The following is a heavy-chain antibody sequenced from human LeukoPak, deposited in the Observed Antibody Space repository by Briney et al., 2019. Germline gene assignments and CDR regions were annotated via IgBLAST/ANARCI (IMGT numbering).Heavy chain of an antibody. CDR2: IVVGSGNT. CDR1: GFTFTSSA. V-gene: IGHV1-58*02. J-gene: IGHJ4*02. CDR3: ARLSWSGDSGADY. D-gene: IGHD3-10*01. Sequence: TSVKVSCKASGFTFTSSAMQWVRQARGQRLEWIGWIVVGSGNTNYAQKFQERVTITRDMSTSTAYMELSSLRSEDTAVYYCARLSWSGDSGADYWGQGTLVTVSS.